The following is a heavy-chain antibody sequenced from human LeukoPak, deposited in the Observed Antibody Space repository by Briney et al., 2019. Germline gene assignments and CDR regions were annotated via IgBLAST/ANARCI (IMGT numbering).Heavy chain of an antibody. D-gene: IGHD2-15*01. CDR1: EFTFTNYG. Sequence: GGSLRLSCAASEFTFTNYGMHWVRQAPGKGLEWVAVISHDGSNKHSADSVKGRFTISRDNSRNTLYLQMNSLRAEDTAVYYCAKDIAAATRRDYYYYGLDVWGQGTTVTVSS. J-gene: IGHJ6*02. CDR3: AKDIAAATRRDYYYYGLDV. CDR2: ISHDGSNK. V-gene: IGHV3-30*18.